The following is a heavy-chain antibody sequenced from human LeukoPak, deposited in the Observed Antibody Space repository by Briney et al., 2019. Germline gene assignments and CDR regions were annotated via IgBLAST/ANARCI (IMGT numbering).Heavy chain of an antibody. Sequence: PGGSLRLSCAASGFTFSSYGMHWVRQAPGKGLEWVAVIWYDGSNKYCADSVKGRFTISRDNSKNTLYLQMNSLRAEDTAVYYCARQGIAAAGKNYGMDVWGKGTTVTVSS. J-gene: IGHJ6*04. CDR3: ARQGIAAAGKNYGMDV. CDR1: GFTFSSYG. D-gene: IGHD6-13*01. V-gene: IGHV3-33*01. CDR2: IWYDGSNK.